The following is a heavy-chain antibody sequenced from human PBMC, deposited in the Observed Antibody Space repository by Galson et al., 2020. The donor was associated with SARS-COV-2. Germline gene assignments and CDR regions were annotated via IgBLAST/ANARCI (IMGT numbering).Heavy chain of an antibody. D-gene: IGHD2-15*01. CDR3: ARDSGTQDY. Sequence: SETLSLTCAVSGESISRINWWSWVRQPPGKGLEWIGEIFHSGSTNYNPSLKSRVTISMDKSKNQFSLKLTSVTAADTAVYFCARDSGTQDYWGQGTLVTVSS. CDR1: GESISRINW. J-gene: IGHJ4*02. V-gene: IGHV4-4*02. CDR2: IFHSGST.